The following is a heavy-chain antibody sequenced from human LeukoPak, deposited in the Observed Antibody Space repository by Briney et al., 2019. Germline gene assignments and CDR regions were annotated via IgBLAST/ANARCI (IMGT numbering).Heavy chain of an antibody. V-gene: IGHV4-39*01. J-gene: IGHJ5*02. CDR3: TKNDVGDYGT. CDR2: VFHTGTA. CDR1: GASISRSAYY. Sequence: SETLSLTCSVSGASISRSAYYWGWIRQPPGKGLEWIGSVFHTGTAYYNPSLRSRVTISVDTSKNQFALKLSFVTAADTAVYYCTKNDVGDYGTWGQGTLVIVSS. D-gene: IGHD4-17*01.